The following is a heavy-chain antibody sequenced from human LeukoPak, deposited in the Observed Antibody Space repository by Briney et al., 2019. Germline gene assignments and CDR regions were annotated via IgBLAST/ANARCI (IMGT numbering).Heavy chain of an antibody. Sequence: SETLSLTCTVSGYSISSGYYWGWIRQPPGKGLEWIGNIYPTGSTYYNPSVKSRVTISVDTSKNQFYLKVSSVSAADTAVYYCARAYSSSLYLNWFDPWGQGTLVTVSS. CDR3: ARAYSSSLYLNWFDP. D-gene: IGHD6-13*01. V-gene: IGHV4-38-2*02. J-gene: IGHJ5*02. CDR1: GYSISSGYY. CDR2: IYPTGST.